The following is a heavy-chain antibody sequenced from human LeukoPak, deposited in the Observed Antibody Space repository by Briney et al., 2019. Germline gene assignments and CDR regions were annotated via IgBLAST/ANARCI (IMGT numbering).Heavy chain of an antibody. CDR1: GGSFSGYY. J-gene: IGHJ6*02. Sequence: SETLSLTCAVYGGSFSGYYWSWIRQPPGKGLEWIGEINHSGSTNYNPSLKSRVTISVDTSKNQFSLKLSSVTAADTAVYYCVRGRGYYGMDVWGQGTTVTVSS. CDR3: VRGRGYYGMDV. V-gene: IGHV4-34*01. CDR2: INHSGST.